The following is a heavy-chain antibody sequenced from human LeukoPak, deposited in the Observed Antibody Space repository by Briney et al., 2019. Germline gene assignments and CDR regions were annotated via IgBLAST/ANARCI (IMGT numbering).Heavy chain of an antibody. J-gene: IGHJ6*02. Sequence: GRSLRLSCAASGFTFGDYAMSWFRQAPGKGLEWVGFIRSKGYGGTTECAASVRGRFTISRDDSKSIAYLQMNSLKTEDTAVYYCTRGGDFLKPHYYYYGMDVWGQGTTVTVSS. D-gene: IGHD3-10*01. CDR1: GFTFGDYA. CDR3: TRGGDFLKPHYYYYGMDV. CDR2: IRSKGYGGTT. V-gene: IGHV3-49*03.